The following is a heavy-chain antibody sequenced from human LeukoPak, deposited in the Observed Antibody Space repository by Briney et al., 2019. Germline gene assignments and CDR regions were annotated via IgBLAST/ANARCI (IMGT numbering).Heavy chain of an antibody. J-gene: IGHJ4*02. CDR2: IDPSDSYT. D-gene: IGHD5-12*01. CDR3: ARRAPGGSGYDPVDYFEY. CDR1: GYSFTSYW. V-gene: IGHV5-10-1*01. Sequence: GESLRISCKGSGYSFTSYWISWVRQMPGKGLEWMGRIDPSDSYTNYSPSFQGHVTISADKSITTAYLQWSSLKASDTAMYYCARRAPGGSGYDPVDYFEYWGQGTLVTVSS.